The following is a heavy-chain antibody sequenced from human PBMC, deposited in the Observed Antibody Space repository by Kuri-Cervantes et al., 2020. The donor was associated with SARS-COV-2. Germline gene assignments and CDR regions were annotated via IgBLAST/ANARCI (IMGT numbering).Heavy chain of an antibody. CDR2: ISYDGSNK. CDR1: GFTFSSYG. D-gene: IGHD2-15*01. J-gene: IGHJ4*02. V-gene: IGHV3-30*03. Sequence: LSLTCAASGFTFSSYGMHWVRQAPGKGLEWVAVISYDGSNKYYADSVKGRFTISRDNSKNTLYLQMNSLRAEDTAVYYCARYCGGKRPYFDYWGQGTLVTVSS. CDR3: ARYCGGKRPYFDY.